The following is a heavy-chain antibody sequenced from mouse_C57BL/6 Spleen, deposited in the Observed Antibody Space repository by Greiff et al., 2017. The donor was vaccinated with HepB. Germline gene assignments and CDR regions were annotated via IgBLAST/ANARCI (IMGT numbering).Heavy chain of an antibody. J-gene: IGHJ1*03. Sequence: QVQLQQPGAELVKPGASVKMSCKASGYTFTSYWITWVKQRPGQGLEWIGDIYPGSGSTNYNEKFKSKATLTVDTSSSTAYMQLSSLTSEDSAVYYCARLAITTVVATDWYFDVWGTGTTVTVSS. CDR3: ARLAITTVVATDWYFDV. D-gene: IGHD1-1*01. V-gene: IGHV1-55*01. CDR1: GYTFTSYW. CDR2: IYPGSGST.